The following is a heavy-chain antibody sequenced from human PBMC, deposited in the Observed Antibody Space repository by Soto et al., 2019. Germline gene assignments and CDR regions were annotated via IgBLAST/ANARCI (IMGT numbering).Heavy chain of an antibody. V-gene: IGHV4-59*01. CDR2: IYYSGST. CDR1: GGSISSYY. Sequence: SLTCTVSGGSISSYYWSWIRQPPGKGLEWIGYIYYSGSTNYNPSLKSRVTISVDTSKNQFSLKLSSVTAADTAVYYCTYGPSSSWYEKWFDPWGQGTLVTVSS. J-gene: IGHJ5*02. D-gene: IGHD6-13*01. CDR3: TYGPSSSWYEKWFDP.